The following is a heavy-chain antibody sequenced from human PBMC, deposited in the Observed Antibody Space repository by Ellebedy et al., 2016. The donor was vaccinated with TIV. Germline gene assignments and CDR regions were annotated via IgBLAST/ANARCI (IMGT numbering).Heavy chain of an antibody. CDR3: ARVPATWQYYIDY. V-gene: IGHV4-30-4*01. D-gene: IGHD2-15*01. CDR1: GGSISSGDFY. J-gene: IGHJ4*02. CDR2: MYYTGST. Sequence: SETLSLTCTVSGGSISSGDFYWSWIRQPPGKGLEWVGYMYYTGSTYYNSSLRSRVTISADRSKNQFSLSLSYVTAADTAVYYCARVPATWQYYIDYWGQGTLVTVSS.